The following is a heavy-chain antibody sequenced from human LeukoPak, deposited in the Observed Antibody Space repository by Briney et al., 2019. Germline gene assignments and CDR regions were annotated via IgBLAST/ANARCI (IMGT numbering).Heavy chain of an antibody. CDR3: ARVGSYYDLDY. CDR2: ISSTSYTI. J-gene: IGHJ4*02. V-gene: IGHV3-48*01. Sequence: GGSLRLSCAASGFTFSSYSMNWVRQAPGKGLEWVSYISSTSYTIDYADSVKGRFTISRDNAQNSLYLRMNSLRAEDTAVYYCARVGSYYDLDYWGQGTLVTVSS. CDR1: GFTFSSYS. D-gene: IGHD1-26*01.